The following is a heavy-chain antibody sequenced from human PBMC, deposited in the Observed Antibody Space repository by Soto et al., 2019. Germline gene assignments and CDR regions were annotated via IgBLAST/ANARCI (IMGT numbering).Heavy chain of an antibody. J-gene: IGHJ5*02. CDR2: INLSAGST. CDR1: GHTFTSYY. CDR3: ARSHAVAENWFDP. Sequence: ASVKVSCKASGHTFTSYYMHWVRQAPGQGLEWIGIINLSAGSTSYAQKFQGRVTITRDTSTSTVYMDMSSLRSEDTAVYYCARSHAVAENWFDPWGQGTLVTVSS. D-gene: IGHD6-19*01. V-gene: IGHV1-46*01.